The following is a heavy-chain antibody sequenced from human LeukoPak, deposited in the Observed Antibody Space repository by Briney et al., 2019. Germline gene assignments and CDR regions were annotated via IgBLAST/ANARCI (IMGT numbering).Heavy chain of an antibody. CDR2: ISAYNGKT. Sequence: ASVKVSCKASGYSFTSYGLNWVRQAPGQGLEWMGWISAYNGKTFYAQKLQGRVTMTTDTSTSTAYMELRSLRSDDTAVYYCARDLSPITMVRGVKLLNWFDPWGQGTLVTVSS. CDR3: ARDLSPITMVRGVKLLNWFDP. J-gene: IGHJ5*02. V-gene: IGHV1-18*01. CDR1: GYSFTSYG. D-gene: IGHD3-10*01.